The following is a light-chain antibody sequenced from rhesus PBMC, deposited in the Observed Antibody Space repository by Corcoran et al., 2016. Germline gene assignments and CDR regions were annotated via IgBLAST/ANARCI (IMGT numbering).Light chain of an antibody. J-gene: IGKJ1*01. CDR2: AAS. Sequence: DIQMTQSPSSLSASVGDRVTITCQASQGISNWLAWYQQKPGKAPKLLIYAASSLQSGVPSRFSGSGSGTEFTLTIGSLQPEDFATYYCQRHISNPWPFSQGTKVEIK. CDR1: QGISNW. V-gene: IGKV1-33*02. CDR3: QRHISNPWP.